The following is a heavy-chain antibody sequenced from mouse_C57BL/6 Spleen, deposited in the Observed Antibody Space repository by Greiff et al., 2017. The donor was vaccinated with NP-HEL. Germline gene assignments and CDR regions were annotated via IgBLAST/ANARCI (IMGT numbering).Heavy chain of an antibody. V-gene: IGHV1-7*01. CDR3: ASCITTVDGGFAY. D-gene: IGHD1-1*01. CDR2: INPSSGYT. CDR1: GYTFTSYW. Sequence: VQLQQSGAELAKPGASVKLSCKASGYTFTSYWMHWVKQRPGQGLEWIGYINPSSGYTKYNQKFKDKATLTADKSSSTAYMQLSSLTYEDSAVYYCASCITTVDGGFAYWGQGTLVTVSA. J-gene: IGHJ3*01.